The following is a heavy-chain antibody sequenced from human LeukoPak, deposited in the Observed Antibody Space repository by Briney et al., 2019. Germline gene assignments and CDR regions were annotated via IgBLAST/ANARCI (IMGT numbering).Heavy chain of an antibody. Sequence: SSETLSLTCTVSGGSISSSSYYWGWIRQPPGKGLEWIGSIYYSGSTYYNPSLKSRVTISVDTSKNQFSLKLSSVTAADTAVYYCASIKLRLLPGYYYYYGMDVWGQGTTVTVSS. J-gene: IGHJ6*02. V-gene: IGHV4-39*01. D-gene: IGHD3-3*01. CDR3: ASIKLRLLPGYYYYYGMDV. CDR1: GGSISSSSYY. CDR2: IYYSGST.